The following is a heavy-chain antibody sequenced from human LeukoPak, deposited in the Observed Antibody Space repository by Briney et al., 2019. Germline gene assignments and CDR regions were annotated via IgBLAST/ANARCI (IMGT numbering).Heavy chain of an antibody. CDR3: AREHRIAVAGTGPAAFDI. Sequence: PGGSLRLSCAASGFTFSSYWMHWVRQAPGKGLVWVSRSNSDGSTTTYADSVKGRFTIYRANAKNTLYLQMNGLRAEDTAVYYCAREHRIAVAGTGPAAFDIWGQGTMVTVSS. CDR2: SNSDGSTT. V-gene: IGHV3-74*01. D-gene: IGHD6-19*01. J-gene: IGHJ3*02. CDR1: GFTFSSYW.